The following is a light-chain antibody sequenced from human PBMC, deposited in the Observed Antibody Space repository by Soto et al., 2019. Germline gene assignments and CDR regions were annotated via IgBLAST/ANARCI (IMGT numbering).Light chain of an antibody. CDR2: DAS. CDR3: QQRTNWPPT. Sequence: EIVLTQSPATLSLSPGERASLSCRASQSVSSFLAWYQQKPGQAPRLLIYDASNRATGIPARFSGSGSGTDFTLTISSLEPEDCAVYYCQQRTNWPPTFGPGATVDIK. CDR1: QSVSSF. V-gene: IGKV3-11*01. J-gene: IGKJ3*01.